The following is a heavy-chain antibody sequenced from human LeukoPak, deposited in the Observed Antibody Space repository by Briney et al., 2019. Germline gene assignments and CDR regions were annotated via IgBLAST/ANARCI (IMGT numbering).Heavy chain of an antibody. Sequence: GESLKISCVGSGYRSTSYWIGWVRQMPGKGLEYMGIIYPGDSDTRYSPSFQGQVTISADKSISTAYLQWSSLQASDTAMYYCATGYGSGRGAFDIWGQGTMVTVSS. CDR3: ATGYGSGRGAFDI. J-gene: IGHJ3*02. CDR2: IYPGDSDT. V-gene: IGHV5-51*01. D-gene: IGHD6-19*01. CDR1: GYRSTSYW.